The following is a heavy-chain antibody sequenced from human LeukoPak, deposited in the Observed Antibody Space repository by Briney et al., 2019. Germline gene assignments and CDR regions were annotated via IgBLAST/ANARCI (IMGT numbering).Heavy chain of an antibody. D-gene: IGHD4-23*01. J-gene: IGHJ5*02. CDR1: GYTFTSYD. CDR3: ARLTTVVTPSFCFWFDP. CDR2: MNPNSGNT. Sequence: GASVKVSCKASGYTFTSYDINWVRQATGQGLEWMGWMNPNSGNTGYAQKFQGRVTMTRNTSISTAYMELSSLRSEDTAVYYCARLTTVVTPSFCFWFDPWGQGTLVTVSS. V-gene: IGHV1-8*01.